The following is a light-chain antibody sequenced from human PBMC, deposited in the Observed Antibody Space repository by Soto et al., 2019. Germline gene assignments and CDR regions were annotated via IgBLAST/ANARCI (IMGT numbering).Light chain of an antibody. CDR1: QSVTDNF. CDR2: GAT. V-gene: IGKV3-20*01. J-gene: IGKJ2*01. CDR3: QQYGRSPYT. Sequence: EIVLTQSPGTLSLSPGERATLSCRASQSVTDNFLAWYQQKPGQAPSLLIYGATRRATGIPDRFSGSGSGTEFTLIISRLEPEDFAMYYCQQYGRSPYTFGQGTKLEIK.